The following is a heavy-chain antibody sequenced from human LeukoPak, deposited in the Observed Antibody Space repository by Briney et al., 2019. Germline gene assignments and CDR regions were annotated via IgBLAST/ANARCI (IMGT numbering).Heavy chain of an antibody. CDR3: TRDPSRLYTVTYEGDAFDI. CDR2: INSYNGNT. Sequence: GASVTVSCKASGYTFTSYGITWVRQAPGQGLEWMGWINSYNGNTNYAQKLQGRVTMTRDTSTSTGYMELRSLRPDDTAVYYCTRDPSRLYTVTYEGDAFDIWGQGTIVTVSA. D-gene: IGHD5-12*01. CDR1: GYTFTSYG. V-gene: IGHV1-18*01. J-gene: IGHJ3*02.